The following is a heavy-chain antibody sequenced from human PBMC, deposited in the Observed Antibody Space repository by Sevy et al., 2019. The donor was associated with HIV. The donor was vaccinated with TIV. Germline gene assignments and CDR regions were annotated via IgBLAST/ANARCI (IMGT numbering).Heavy chain of an antibody. D-gene: IGHD3-22*01. Sequence: SETPSLTCAVSGGSISSGGYSWSWIRQPPGKGLEWIGYIYHSGSTYYNPSLKSRVTISVDRSKNQFSLKLSSVTAADTAVYYCARGGPIVVDYWGQGTLVTVSS. CDR3: ARGGPIVVDY. V-gene: IGHV4-30-2*01. CDR1: GGSISSGGYS. J-gene: IGHJ4*02. CDR2: IYHSGST.